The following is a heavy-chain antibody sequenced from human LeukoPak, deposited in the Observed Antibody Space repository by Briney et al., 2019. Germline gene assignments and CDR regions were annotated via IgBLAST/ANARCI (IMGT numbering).Heavy chain of an antibody. CDR1: GGTFSSYA. CDR2: IIPILGIA. J-gene: IGHJ4*02. Sequence: ASVKVSCKASGGTFSSYAISWVRQAPGQGLEWMGRIIPILGIANYAQKFQGRVTITADKSTSTAYMELSSLRSEDTAVYYCAREMATIERMRYGGQGPLATVSS. D-gene: IGHD5-24*01. CDR3: AREMATIERMRY. V-gene: IGHV1-69*04.